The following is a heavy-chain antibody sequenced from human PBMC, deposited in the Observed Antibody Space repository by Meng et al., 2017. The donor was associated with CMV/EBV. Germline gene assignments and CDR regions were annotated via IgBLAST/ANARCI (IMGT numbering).Heavy chain of an antibody. CDR1: GGFFSGFF. CDR2: IYSTGGT. V-gene: IGHV4-4*07. CDR3: ARERGDDSGYNFDS. Sequence: VQLQESGPGLVQPSETLSLTCSVSGGFFSGFFWTWIRQPAGKGLEWIGRIYSTGGTNYNPSFESRVTISLDGSNNQFSLKLNSVTAADTAIYYCARERGDDSGYNFDSWGQGTLVTVSS. D-gene: IGHD3-22*01. J-gene: IGHJ4*02.